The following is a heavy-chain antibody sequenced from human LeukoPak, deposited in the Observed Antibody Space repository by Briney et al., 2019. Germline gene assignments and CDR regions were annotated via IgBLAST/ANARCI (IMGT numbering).Heavy chain of an antibody. CDR2: ISSSSSYI. V-gene: IGHV3-21*01. Sequence: GGSLRLSCAASGFTFSSYSMNWVRQAPGKGLEWVSSISSSSSYIYYADSVKGRFTISRNNPKNSLYLQMNSLRAEDTAVYYCARDDYDSSGYYEGAFDSWGQGTMLTVSS. CDR3: ARDDYDSSGYYEGAFDS. D-gene: IGHD3-22*01. J-gene: IGHJ3*02. CDR1: GFTFSSYS.